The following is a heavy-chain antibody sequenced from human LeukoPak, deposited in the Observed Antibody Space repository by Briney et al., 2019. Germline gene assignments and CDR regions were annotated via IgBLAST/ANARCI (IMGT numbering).Heavy chain of an antibody. CDR2: ISGSGGST. D-gene: IGHD6-6*01. V-gene: IGHV3-23*01. CDR3: AKESLRAARPCDY. Sequence: XSXVRXAPGKXLEWVSAISGSGGSTYYADSVKGRFTISRDNSKNTLYLQMNSLRAEDTAVYYCAKESLRAARPCDYWGQGTLVAVSS. J-gene: IGHJ4*02.